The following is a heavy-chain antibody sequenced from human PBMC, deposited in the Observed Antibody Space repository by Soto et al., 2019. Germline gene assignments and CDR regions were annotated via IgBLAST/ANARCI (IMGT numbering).Heavy chain of an antibody. V-gene: IGHV1-18*01. D-gene: IGHD1-7*01. CDR3: ARDLEAIWNYVATYFDY. J-gene: IGHJ4*02. Sequence: ASVKVSCKASGYTFTSYGISWVRQAPGQGLEWMGWISAYNGNTNYAQKLQGRVTMTTDTSTSTAYMELRSLRSDDTAVYYCARDLEAIWNYVATYFDYWGQGTLVTVSS. CDR2: ISAYNGNT. CDR1: GYTFTSYG.